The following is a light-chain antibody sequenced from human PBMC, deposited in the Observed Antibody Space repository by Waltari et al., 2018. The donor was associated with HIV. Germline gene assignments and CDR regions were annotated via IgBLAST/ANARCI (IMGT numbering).Light chain of an antibody. CDR1: SSDIGGYDY. J-gene: IGLJ1*01. CDR3: SSYTSVTTSYV. V-gene: IGLV2-14*01. CDR2: EVN. Sequence: QSALTQPASVSGSLGQSITISCTGTSSDIGGYDYVSWYQQRPGKAPKLLIYEVNNRPSGVSNRFSGSKSGNTASLTISGLQAEDEADYYYSSYTSVTTSYVFGTGTNVTVL.